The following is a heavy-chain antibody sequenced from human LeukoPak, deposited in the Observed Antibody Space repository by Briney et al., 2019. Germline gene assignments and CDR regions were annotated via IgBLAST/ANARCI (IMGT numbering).Heavy chain of an antibody. J-gene: IGHJ6*02. CDR1: GGSITHYY. CDR3: ARTQRGYNYGYQYYYYGLDV. V-gene: IGHV4-59*01. CDR2: IYYSGST. D-gene: IGHD5-18*01. Sequence: PSETLSLTCSVSGGSITHYYWSWIRQPPGKGLEWIGYIYYSGSTIYNPSLKSRVTISVDTSKIRFSLKLSSVTAADTAVYYCARTQRGYNYGYQYYYYGLDVWGQGTTVTVSS.